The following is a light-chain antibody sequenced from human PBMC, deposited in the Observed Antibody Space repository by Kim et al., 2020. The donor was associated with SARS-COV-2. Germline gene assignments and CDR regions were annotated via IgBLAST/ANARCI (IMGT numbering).Light chain of an antibody. Sequence: KTVTISCTSSSGRIASTYVQWYQQRPGSAPTTVIHEDDQRPSGVPDRFSGSIDSSSNSTSLTISGLKTEGEADYYCQSYDVTTVVFGGGTQLTVL. J-gene: IGLJ3*02. CDR2: EDD. CDR3: QSYDVTTVV. V-gene: IGLV6-57*02. CDR1: SGRIASTY.